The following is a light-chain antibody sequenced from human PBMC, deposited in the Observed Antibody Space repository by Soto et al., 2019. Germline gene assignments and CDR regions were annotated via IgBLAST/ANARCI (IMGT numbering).Light chain of an antibody. V-gene: IGLV1-47*01. CDR1: RSNIGTNF. CDR3: ATWDASLNGPV. J-gene: IGLJ2*01. CDR2: RDN. Sequence: QSVLTQPPSASGTPGQGVTISCSGSRSNIGTNFVYWYQQLPGTAPRLLIYRDNQRPSGVPDRFSGSKSGTSASLAISGLRSEDETDYYCATWDASLNGPVFGGGTKVTVL.